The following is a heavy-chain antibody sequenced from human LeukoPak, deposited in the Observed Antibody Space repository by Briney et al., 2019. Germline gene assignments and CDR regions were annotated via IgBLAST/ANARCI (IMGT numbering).Heavy chain of an antibody. CDR3: ARVASSSWYEFAY. CDR1: GFTVTSNY. V-gene: IGHV3-53*01. D-gene: IGHD6-13*01. J-gene: IGHJ4*02. CDR2: VYSDGTT. Sequence: GGSLRLSCTASGFTVTSNYLSRVRQAPGKGLEWVSVVYSDGTTYYADSVKGRFTISRDNSKNNLYLQMNNLRGEDTAVYYCARVASSSWYEFAYWGQGTLVTVSS.